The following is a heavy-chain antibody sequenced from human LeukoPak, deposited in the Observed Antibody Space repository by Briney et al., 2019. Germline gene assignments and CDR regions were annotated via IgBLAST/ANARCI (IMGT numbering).Heavy chain of an antibody. CDR3: ARDDCSSTSCYTW. Sequence: SETLSLTCTVSGGSISSSSYYWSWIRQPAGKGLEWIGRIYTSGSTNYNPSLKSRVTISVDTSKNQFSLKLSSVTAADTAVYYCARDDCSSTSCYTWWGQGTLVTVSS. D-gene: IGHD2-2*02. V-gene: IGHV4-61*02. CDR2: IYTSGST. J-gene: IGHJ4*02. CDR1: GGSISSSSYY.